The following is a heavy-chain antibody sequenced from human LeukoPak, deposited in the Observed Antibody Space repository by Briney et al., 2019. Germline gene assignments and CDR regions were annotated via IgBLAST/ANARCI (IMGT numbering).Heavy chain of an antibody. V-gene: IGHV4-34*01. D-gene: IGHD3-10*01. CDR2: INHSGST. Sequence: SETLSLTCAVYGGSFSGYYWSWIRQPPGKGLEWIGEINHSGSTNYSPSLKSRVTISLDTSRNQFSLKLNSVTAADAAVYYCAKSNGYGLVDIWGQGTMVTVSS. J-gene: IGHJ3*02. CDR1: GGSFSGYY. CDR3: AKSNGYGLVDI.